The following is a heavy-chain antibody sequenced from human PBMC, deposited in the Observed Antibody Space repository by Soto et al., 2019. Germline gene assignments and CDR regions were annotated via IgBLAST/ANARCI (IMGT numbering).Heavy chain of an antibody. V-gene: IGHV3-74*01. CDR3: ARGAFVSYYVDY. Sequence: EVQVVESGGASVQPGGSLRLSCAASGFTFTSYWMHWVRQAPGKGLLWMSRIKGDETTSSYADSVKGRFTISRDNAKNTVYLQINSLRAEDTAVYYCARGAFVSYYVDYWGQGTLGSVSS. J-gene: IGHJ4*02. CDR1: GFTFTSYW. D-gene: IGHD3-3*02. CDR2: IKGDETTS.